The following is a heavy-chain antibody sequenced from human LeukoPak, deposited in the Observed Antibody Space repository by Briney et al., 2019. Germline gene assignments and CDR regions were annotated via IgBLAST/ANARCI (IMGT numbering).Heavy chain of an antibody. V-gene: IGHV1-18*04. Sequence: ASVKVSCKASGYTFTNYGITWVRQAPGQGLEWMGWISGYNDNAKYAQKVLGRVTMTTDTSTSTAYMEVRSLRSDDTAVYYCVRDLGFGALDYWGQGTLVIVSS. CDR3: VRDLGFGALDY. CDR1: GYTFTNYG. J-gene: IGHJ4*02. D-gene: IGHD4/OR15-4a*01. CDR2: ISGYNDNA.